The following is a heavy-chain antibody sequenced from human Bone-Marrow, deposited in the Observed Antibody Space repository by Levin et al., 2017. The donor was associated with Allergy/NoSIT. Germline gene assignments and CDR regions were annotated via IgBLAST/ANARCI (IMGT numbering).Heavy chain of an antibody. J-gene: IGHJ5*02. CDR1: GFTVFNNY. Sequence: GGSLRLSCAASGFTVFNNYMSWVRQAPGKGLEGVSVIYSGGTTNYADSVKGRFTISRDNSKNTLYLQMNSLRAEDTAVYYCATSPSLGSWGQGTLVTVSS. D-gene: IGHD3-16*01. V-gene: IGHV3-53*01. CDR3: ATSPSLGS. CDR2: IYSGGTT.